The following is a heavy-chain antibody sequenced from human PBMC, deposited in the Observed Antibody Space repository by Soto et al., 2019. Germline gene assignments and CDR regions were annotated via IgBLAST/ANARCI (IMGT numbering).Heavy chain of an antibody. D-gene: IGHD5-12*01. Sequence: GGSLRLSCAASGFGFTFSTSAMSWVRQAPGKGLEWVSTISSSRRTIHYADSVKGRFTISRDNAKNSLYLRMNSLRDEDTAVYYCARDEVDIVATNYYYYYGMDVWGQGTTVTVSS. CDR1: GFGFTFSTSA. V-gene: IGHV3-48*02. J-gene: IGHJ6*02. CDR2: ISSSRRTI. CDR3: ARDEVDIVATNYYYYYGMDV.